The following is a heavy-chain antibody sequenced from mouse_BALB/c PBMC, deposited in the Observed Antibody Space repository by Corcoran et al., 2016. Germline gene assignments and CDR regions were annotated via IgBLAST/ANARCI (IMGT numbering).Heavy chain of an antibody. Sequence: EVLLQQSGPELVKPGASVKIPCKASGYTFPDYNMDWVKQSHGKSLEWIGDINPNNGGTIYNQKFKGKATLTVDKSSSTAYMELRSLTSEDTAVYYCARDPYAMDYWGQGTSVTVSS. V-gene: IGHV1-18*01. CDR2: INPNNGGT. CDR1: GYTFPDYN. CDR3: ARDPYAMDY. J-gene: IGHJ4*01.